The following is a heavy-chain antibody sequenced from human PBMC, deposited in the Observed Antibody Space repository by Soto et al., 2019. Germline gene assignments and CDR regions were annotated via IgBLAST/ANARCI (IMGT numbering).Heavy chain of an antibody. CDR2: IYWDDDK. D-gene: IGHD3-3*01. CDR3: AHRRFWSGFVGFDY. CDR1: GFSLSTSGVG. V-gene: IGHV2-5*02. Sequence: QITLKESGPPLVKPTQTLTLTCTFSGFSLSTSGVGVGWIRQPPGKALEWLALIYWDDDKRYSPSLKSRLTITKDTSKNQVVLTMTNMDPVDTAPDYCAHRRFWSGFVGFDYWGQGTLVTVSS. J-gene: IGHJ4*02.